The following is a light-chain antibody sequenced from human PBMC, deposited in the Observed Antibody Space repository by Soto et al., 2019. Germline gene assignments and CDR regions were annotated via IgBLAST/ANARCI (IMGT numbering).Light chain of an antibody. CDR2: EVS. J-gene: IGLJ3*02. CDR1: SSDVGGYNY. Sequence: QSALTQPPSASGSPGQSVTISCTGTSSDVGGYNYVSWYQQHPGKAPKLIIYEVSKRPSGVPDRFSGSKSGNTASLTVSGLQTEDEADYYCSSHAAGGVFGGGTKRTDL. V-gene: IGLV2-8*01. CDR3: SSHAAGGV.